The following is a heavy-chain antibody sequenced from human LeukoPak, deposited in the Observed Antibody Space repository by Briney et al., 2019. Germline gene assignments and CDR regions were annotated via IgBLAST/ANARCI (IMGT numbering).Heavy chain of an antibody. D-gene: IGHD3-10*01. CDR3: ATEGVFYKSFDP. V-gene: IGHV4-61*02. Sequence: SETLSLTCTVSGDSISSGDYYWSWIRQPAGKGLEWIGRISSSGSTNYNPSLKSRVTISVDTAKKQFSLKLSSVTAADTAVYYCATEGVFYKSFDPWGQGTLVTVSS. J-gene: IGHJ5*02. CDR1: GDSISSGDYY. CDR2: ISSSGST.